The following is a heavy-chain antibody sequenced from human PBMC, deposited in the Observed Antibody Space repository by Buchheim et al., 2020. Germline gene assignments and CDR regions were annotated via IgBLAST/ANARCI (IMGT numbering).Heavy chain of an antibody. V-gene: IGHV3-30*18. CDR1: GFTFSSYG. J-gene: IGHJ6*02. Sequence: QVQLVESGGGVVQPGRSLRLSCAASGFTFSSYGMHWVRQAPGKGLEWVAVISYDGSNKYYADSVKGRFTISRDNSKNTLYLQMNSLRAEDTAVYYCAKESVATTIYYYYYGMDVWGQGTT. CDR3: AKESVATTIYYYYYGMDV. D-gene: IGHD5-12*01. CDR2: ISYDGSNK.